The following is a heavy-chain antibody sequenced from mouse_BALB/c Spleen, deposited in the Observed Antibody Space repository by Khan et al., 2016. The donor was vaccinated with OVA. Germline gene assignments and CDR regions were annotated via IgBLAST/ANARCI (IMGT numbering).Heavy chain of an antibody. J-gene: IGHJ4*01. D-gene: IGHD1-1*01. Sequence: QVQLKQSGAELARPGASVKLSCKASGYIFSSYWMQWVKQRPGQGLEWIGDIYPGDGDTRYTQKFKDKATLTADKSSSTAYMQLSSLASEDSAVYYCASDGSRYAMDYWGQGTSVTVSS. V-gene: IGHV1-87*01. CDR3: ASDGSRYAMDY. CDR1: GYIFSSYW. CDR2: IYPGDGDT.